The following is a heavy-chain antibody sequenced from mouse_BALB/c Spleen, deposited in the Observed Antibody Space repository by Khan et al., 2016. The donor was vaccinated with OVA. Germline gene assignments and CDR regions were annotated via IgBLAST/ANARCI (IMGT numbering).Heavy chain of an antibody. CDR3: ASTARAYYYAMDY. D-gene: IGHD3-1*01. CDR2: ILPRSGSN. J-gene: IGHJ4*01. Sequence: QVQLQQSGAELMKPGASVKISCKASGYTFNTYWLEWVKQRPGHGLEWIGEILPRSGSNNYNENFKGKATFTADTSSNTASMQLSSLTSEDSAVYYCASTARAYYYAMDYWGQGTSVTVSS. V-gene: IGHV1-9*01. CDR1: GYTFNTYW.